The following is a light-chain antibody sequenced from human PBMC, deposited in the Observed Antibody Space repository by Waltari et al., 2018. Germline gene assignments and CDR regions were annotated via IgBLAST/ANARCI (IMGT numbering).Light chain of an antibody. V-gene: IGKV3-11*01. CDR1: QSVSSY. CDR3: QQRSNWPPWT. CDR2: AAS. J-gene: IGKJ1*01. Sequence: EIVLTQSPATLSLSPGERATLSCRASQSVSSYLAWYQQKPGQAPRLLIYAASNRATGIPARFSGSGSGTDFTLTSSSLEPEDFAVYYCQQRSNWPPWTFGQGTKVEIK.